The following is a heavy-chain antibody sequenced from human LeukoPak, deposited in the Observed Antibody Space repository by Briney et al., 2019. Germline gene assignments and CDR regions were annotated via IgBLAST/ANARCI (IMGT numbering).Heavy chain of an antibody. V-gene: IGHV3-74*01. CDR1: GFTFSSYW. CDR3: ARVYYYDSSGSDY. CDR2: INSDGSST. D-gene: IGHD3-22*01. Sequence: GGSLRLSCAGSGFTFSSYWMHWVRQAPGKGLVWVSRINSDGSSTSYADSVKGRFTISRDNAKNTLYLQMNSLRAEDTAVYYCARVYYYDSSGSDYWGQGTLVTVSS. J-gene: IGHJ4*02.